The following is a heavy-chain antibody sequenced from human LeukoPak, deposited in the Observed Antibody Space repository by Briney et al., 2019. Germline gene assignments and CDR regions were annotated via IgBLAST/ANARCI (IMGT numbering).Heavy chain of an antibody. Sequence: PGGSLRLSCAASGFTFSSYAMSWVRQAPGKGLEWVSAISGSGGSTYYADSVKGRFTISRDNSKNTLYLQMNSLRAEDTAVYYCAKWPDCGGDCYSSYFDYWGQGTLVTVSS. CDR3: AKWPDCGGDCYSSYFDY. CDR2: ISGSGGST. J-gene: IGHJ4*02. V-gene: IGHV3-23*01. CDR1: GFTFSSYA. D-gene: IGHD2-21*02.